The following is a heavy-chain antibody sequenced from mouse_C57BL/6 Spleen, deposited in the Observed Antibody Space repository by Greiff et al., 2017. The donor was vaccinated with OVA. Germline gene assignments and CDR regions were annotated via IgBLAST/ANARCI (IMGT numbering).Heavy chain of an antibody. CDR2: ISYDGSN. J-gene: IGHJ2*01. CDR1: GYSITSGYY. D-gene: IGHD1-1*01. CDR3: ARDRYYGSSSDYFDY. V-gene: IGHV3-6*01. Sequence: ESGPGLVKPSQSLSLTCSVTGYSITSGYYWNWIRQFPGNKLEWMGYISYDGSNNYNPSLKNRISITRDTSKNQFFLKLNSVTTEDTATYYCARDRYYGSSSDYFDYWGQGTTLTVSS.